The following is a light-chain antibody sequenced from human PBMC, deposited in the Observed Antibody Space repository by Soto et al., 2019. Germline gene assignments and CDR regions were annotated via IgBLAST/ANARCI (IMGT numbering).Light chain of an antibody. V-gene: IGLV2-14*03. Sequence: QPVLTQPASVSGSPGQSITISCTGTSSDVGDYNYVSWFQQHPGKAPKLMIYDVSSRPSGISNRFSGSKSGNTASLTISGLQAEDEADYYCSSYASSSSLDVFGSGTKVTVL. CDR1: SSDVGDYNY. J-gene: IGLJ1*01. CDR3: SSYASSSSLDV. CDR2: DVS.